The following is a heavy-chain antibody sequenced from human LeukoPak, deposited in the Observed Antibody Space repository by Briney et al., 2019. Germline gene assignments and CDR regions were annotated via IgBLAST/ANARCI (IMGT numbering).Heavy chain of an antibody. D-gene: IGHD3-22*01. V-gene: IGHV3-73*01. Sequence: GGSLRLSCAVSGFTFSASAMHWVRQASGKGLEWVGRIRSKAYNYATSYDVSVNGRFTISRDDSKNTAYLQMNSLRTEDTAVYYCTRRYYHDTSGNYWDDYWGQGTLVTVSS. CDR3: TRRYYHDTSGNYWDDY. J-gene: IGHJ4*02. CDR1: GFTFSASA. CDR2: IRSKAYNYAT.